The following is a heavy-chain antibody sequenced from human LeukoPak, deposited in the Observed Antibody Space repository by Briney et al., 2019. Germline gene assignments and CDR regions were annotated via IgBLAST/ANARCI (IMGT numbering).Heavy chain of an antibody. CDR2: IYYSGST. Sequence: SETLSLTCTVSGCSISSYYWSWIRQPPGKGLEWIGYIYYSGSTNDNPSLKNRVTISVEKSKNQFSLKLRSVTAADTAVYYCAGRSIAEAGTFGYWGQGTLVTVSS. CDR1: GCSISSYY. CDR3: AGRSIAEAGTFGY. J-gene: IGHJ4*02. D-gene: IGHD6-13*01. V-gene: IGHV4-59*12.